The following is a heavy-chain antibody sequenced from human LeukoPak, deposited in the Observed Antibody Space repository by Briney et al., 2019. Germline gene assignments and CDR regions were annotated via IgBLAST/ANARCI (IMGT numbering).Heavy chain of an antibody. J-gene: IGHJ5*02. V-gene: IGHV3-23*01. CDR2: ISNNGGNT. Sequence: GGSLRLSCTASGFTFGDYAMSWFRQAPGKGLEWLSAISNNGGNTYYAASVKGRFTISRDNSKNTLYLQMSSLRVEDTAIYYCVRDATGYPNWFDRWGQGTRVTVSP. CDR3: VRDATGYPNWFDR. D-gene: IGHD2-2*03. CDR1: GFTFGDYA.